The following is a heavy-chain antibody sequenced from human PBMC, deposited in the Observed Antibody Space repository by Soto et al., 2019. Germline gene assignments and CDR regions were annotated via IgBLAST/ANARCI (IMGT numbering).Heavy chain of an antibody. CDR3: TRARGTTGVTPSYYYYYGMDV. CDR1: GFTFGDYA. Sequence: GPLRLPGTASGFTFGDYAMSWFRQAPGKGLGWVGFIRSKAYGGTTEYAASVKGRFNISRDDSKSIAYLQMNSLKTEDTAVYYCTRARGTTGVTPSYYYYYGMDVWGQGTTVTVSS. D-gene: IGHD4-17*01. CDR2: IRSKAYGGTT. V-gene: IGHV3-49*03. J-gene: IGHJ6*02.